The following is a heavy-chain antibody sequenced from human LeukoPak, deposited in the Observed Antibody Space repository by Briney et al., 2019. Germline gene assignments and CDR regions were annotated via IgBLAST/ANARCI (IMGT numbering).Heavy chain of an antibody. D-gene: IGHD2-2*01. V-gene: IGHV1-24*01. CDR1: GYTLTELS. CDR2: FDPEDGET. J-gene: IGHJ5*02. Sequence: GASVKVSCKVSGYTLTELSMHWVRQAPGKGLEWMGGFDPEDGETIYAQKFQGRVTMTEDTSTDTAYMELSSLRSEDTAVYYCATQAVVPAAMRKLGQFDPWGQGTLVTVSS. CDR3: ATQAVVPAAMRKLGQFDP.